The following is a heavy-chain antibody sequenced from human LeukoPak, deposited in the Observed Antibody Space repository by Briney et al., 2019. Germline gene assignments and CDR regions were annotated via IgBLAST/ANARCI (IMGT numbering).Heavy chain of an antibody. Sequence: SETLSLTCTVSSGSISSYYWSWIRQPPGKGLEWIGYIYYSGSTNYNPSLKSRVTISVDTSKNQFSLKLSSVTAADTAVYYCASLRGYDSSGYYPLWGQGTLVTVSS. V-gene: IGHV4-59*12. CDR2: IYYSGST. CDR1: SGSISSYY. J-gene: IGHJ4*02. CDR3: ASLRGYDSSGYYPL. D-gene: IGHD3-22*01.